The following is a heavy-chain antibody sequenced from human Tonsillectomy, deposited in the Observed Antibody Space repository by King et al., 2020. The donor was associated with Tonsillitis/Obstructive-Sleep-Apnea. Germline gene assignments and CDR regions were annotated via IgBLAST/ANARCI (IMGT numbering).Heavy chain of an antibody. J-gene: IGHJ6*02. CDR1: GFTFSSYS. D-gene: IGHD4-23*01. V-gene: IGHV3-21*01. Sequence: QLVQSGGGLVKPGGSLRLSCAASGFTFSSYSMNWIRQAPGKGLAWVSSISSSSSYIYYADSLKGRFTISRDNAKNSLYLQMNSLRAEDSAVYYCASDWGNSEVSSLDVGGQGTSVTVSS. CDR3: ASDWGNSEVSSLDV. CDR2: ISSSSSYI.